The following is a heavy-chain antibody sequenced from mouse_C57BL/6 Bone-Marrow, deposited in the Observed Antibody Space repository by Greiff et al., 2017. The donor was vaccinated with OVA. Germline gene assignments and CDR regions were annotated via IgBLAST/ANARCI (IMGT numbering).Heavy chain of an antibody. V-gene: IGHV1-19*01. D-gene: IGHD1-1*01. CDR1: GYTFTDYY. CDR3: ARRGFITTVVGWYFDV. Sequence: EVQLQQSGPVLVKPGASVKMSCKASGYTFTDYYMNWVKQSHGKSLEWIGVINPYNGGTSYNQKFKGKATLTVDKSSSTAYMELNSLTSEDSAVYYCARRGFITTVVGWYFDVWGTGTTVTVSS. J-gene: IGHJ1*03. CDR2: INPYNGGT.